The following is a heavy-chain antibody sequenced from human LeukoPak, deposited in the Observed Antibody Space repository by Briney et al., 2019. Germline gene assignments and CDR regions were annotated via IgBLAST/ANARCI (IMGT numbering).Heavy chain of an antibody. CDR1: GGSFSGYY. J-gene: IGHJ5*02. CDR2: INHSGST. D-gene: IGHD3-22*01. CDR3: ARETGYDSSGYYSTRHWFDP. Sequence: SETLSLTCAVYGGSFSGYYWSWIRQPPGKGLEWIGEINHSGSTNYNPSLKSRVTISVDTSKNQFSLKQSSVTAADTAVYYCARETGYDSSGYYSTRHWFDPWGQGTLVTVSS. V-gene: IGHV4-34*01.